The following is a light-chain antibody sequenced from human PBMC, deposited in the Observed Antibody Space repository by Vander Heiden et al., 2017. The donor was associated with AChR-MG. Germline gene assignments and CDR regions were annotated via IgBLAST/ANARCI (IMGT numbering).Light chain of an antibody. CDR3: NSRDSSGNHVV. J-gene: IGLJ2*01. Sequence: SSELTQDPAVSVALGQTVRITCQGDSRRSEYASCYQQKPGQAPVLVIYGKNNRPSGIPDRFSGSSSGNTASLTITGAQAEDEADYYCNSRDSSGNHVVFGGGTKLTVL. CDR1: SRRSEY. CDR2: GKN. V-gene: IGLV3-19*01.